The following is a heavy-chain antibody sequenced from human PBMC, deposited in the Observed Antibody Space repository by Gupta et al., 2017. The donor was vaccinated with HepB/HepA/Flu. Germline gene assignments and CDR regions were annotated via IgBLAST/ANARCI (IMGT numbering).Heavy chain of an antibody. Sequence: EVQLVESGGGLVRPGGSLRLPCAVPGLTFHNYNINWVRQAPGKGLEWISYISSSGNSLLYADSVKGRFTISRDNAKNALNLHMNSLTDEDTAVYYCATNGTTVTTARVAAFDVWGQGTLVTVSS. V-gene: IGHV3-48*02. CDR3: ATNGTTVTTARVAAFDV. CDR2: ISSSGNSL. J-gene: IGHJ3*01. CDR1: GLTFHNYN. D-gene: IGHD4-17*01.